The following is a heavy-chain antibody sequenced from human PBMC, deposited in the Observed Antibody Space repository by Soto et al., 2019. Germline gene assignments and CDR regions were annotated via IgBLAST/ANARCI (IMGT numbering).Heavy chain of an antibody. CDR1: VGSISSGGYS. V-gene: IGHV4-30-2*01. J-gene: IGHJ4*02. CDR2: IYHSGST. CDR3: AAGGGLPRYY. D-gene: IGHD5-12*01. Sequence: PSETLSLTCAVSVGSISSGGYSWSWIRQPPGKGLEWIEYIYHSGSTYYNPSLKSRVTISVDRSKNQFSLKLSSVTAADTAVYYCAAGGGLPRYYWGQGTLVIVSS.